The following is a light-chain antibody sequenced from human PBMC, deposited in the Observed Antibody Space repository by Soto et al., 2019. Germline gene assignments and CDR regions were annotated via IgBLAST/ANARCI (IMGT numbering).Light chain of an antibody. CDR2: GAS. CDR3: QQYDIWPPIT. J-gene: IGKJ5*01. V-gene: IGKV3-15*01. Sequence: EIVMTQSPATLSVSPGERVILSCRATQSVRTNLAWYQQKPGQAPRLLIYGASTRATGIPARFSGGGSETDFTLTIISLQSEDFAVYYCQQYDIWPPITFGQGTRLEIK. CDR1: QSVRTN.